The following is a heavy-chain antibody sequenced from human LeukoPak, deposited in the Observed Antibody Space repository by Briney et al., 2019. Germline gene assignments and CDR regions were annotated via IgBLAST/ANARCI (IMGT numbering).Heavy chain of an antibody. D-gene: IGHD1-1*01. J-gene: IGHJ6*03. CDR3: ARDGNRDGDMNV. CDR2: ISSSSSYI. V-gene: IGHV3-21*01. Sequence: GGSLRLSCAASGFTFSSYSMKWVRQAPGKGLEWVSFISSSSSYIYYADSVKGRFTISRDNAKNSLYLQMNSLRAEDTAVYYCARDGNRDGDMNVWGKGTTVTVSS. CDR1: GFTFSSYS.